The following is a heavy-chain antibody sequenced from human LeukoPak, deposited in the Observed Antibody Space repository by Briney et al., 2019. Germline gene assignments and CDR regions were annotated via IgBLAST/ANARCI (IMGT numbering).Heavy chain of an antibody. D-gene: IGHD4-17*01. CDR1: GFTFDDYA. CDR2: ISWNSGTI. Sequence: GRSLRLSCAASGFTFDDYAMHWVRQAPGKGLEWVSGISWNSGTIGYADSVKGRFTISRDNAKNSLYLQMNSLRAEDTAVYYCATDPYGDYVSSSFDYWGQGTLVTVSS. V-gene: IGHV3-9*01. CDR3: ATDPYGDYVSSSFDY. J-gene: IGHJ4*02.